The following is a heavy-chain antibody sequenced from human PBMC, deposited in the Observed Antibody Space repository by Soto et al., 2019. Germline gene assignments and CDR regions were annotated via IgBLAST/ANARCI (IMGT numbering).Heavy chain of an antibody. CDR3: ARGRYCLTGRCFPNWFDS. J-gene: IGHJ5*01. Sequence: SETLSLTCSVSGDSISNLDYFWAWIRQPPGQALEYIGYIYKSATTYYNPSFESRVAISVDTSESQFSLNVTSVTAADTAVYFCARGRYCLTGRCFPNWFDSWGQGALVTVSS. CDR2: IYKSATT. V-gene: IGHV4-30-4*01. CDR1: GDSISNLDYF. D-gene: IGHD7-27*01.